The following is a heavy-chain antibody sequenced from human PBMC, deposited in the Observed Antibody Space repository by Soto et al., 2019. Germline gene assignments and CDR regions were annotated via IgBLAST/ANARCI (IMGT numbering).Heavy chain of an antibody. J-gene: IGHJ4*02. CDR2: ISYDGSYK. D-gene: IGHD6-19*01. Sequence: QVQLVESGGGVVQPGRSLRLSCAASGFTFSSYSMHWVRQAPGKGLEWVAVISYDGSYKYYADSVKGRFTISRDNSKNTLYLQMNSLRAEDTAVYYCARGAGIAVTGTSFDYWGQGTLVTVSS. V-gene: IGHV3-30-3*01. CDR3: ARGAGIAVTGTSFDY. CDR1: GFTFSSYS.